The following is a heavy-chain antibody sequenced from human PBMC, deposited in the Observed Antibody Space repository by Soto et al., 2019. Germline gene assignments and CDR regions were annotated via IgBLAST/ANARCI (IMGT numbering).Heavy chain of an antibody. Sequence: GGSLRLSCAASGFTFSSYSMNWVRQAPGKGLEWVSYISSSSSTIYHADFVKGRFTISRDNAKNSLYLQMNSLRAEDTAVYYCARDDYSNYAYWGQGTLVTVSS. CDR2: ISSSSSTI. CDR3: ARDDYSNYAY. J-gene: IGHJ4*02. V-gene: IGHV3-48*01. CDR1: GFTFSSYS. D-gene: IGHD4-4*01.